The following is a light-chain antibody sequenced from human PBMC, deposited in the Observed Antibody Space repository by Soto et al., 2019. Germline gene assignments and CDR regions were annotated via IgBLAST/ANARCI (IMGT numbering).Light chain of an antibody. Sequence: QSALTQPASVSGSPGQSITISCTGTNSDVGNYNYVSWYQQHPGKAPKLMIYEVSNRPSGVSNRFSGSKSGNTASLTISGLQAEDEGDYYCNSYTTSSTVVFGGGTKLTVL. CDR3: NSYTTSSTVV. J-gene: IGLJ2*01. CDR1: NSDVGNYNY. CDR2: EVS. V-gene: IGLV2-14*01.